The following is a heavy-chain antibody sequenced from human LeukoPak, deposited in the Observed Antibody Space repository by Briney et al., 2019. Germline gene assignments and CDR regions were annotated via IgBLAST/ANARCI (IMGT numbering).Heavy chain of an antibody. D-gene: IGHD3/OR15-3a*01. CDR3: ARWNYDIWTGHRYFDY. CDR2: FDNSGGS. V-gene: IGHV4-59*01. J-gene: IGHJ4*02. CDR1: GDSIRGFY. Sequence: SETLSLTCNVSGDSIRGFYWAWIRQPPGKGLEWIGYFDNSGGSNYNPALESRVIISVDTSKNQFFLKLRSLTAADTAVYYCARWNYDIWTGHRYFDYWGQGTLVIVSS.